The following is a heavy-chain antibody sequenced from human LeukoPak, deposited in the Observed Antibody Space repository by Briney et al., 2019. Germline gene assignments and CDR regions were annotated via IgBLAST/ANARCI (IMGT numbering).Heavy chain of an antibody. CDR3: ARSKPPAVKDYYGLDV. CDR2: IYSGGST. Sequence: GGSLRLSCAASGFTVSTNYMNWVRQAPGRGLEWVSVIYSGGSTYYVDSVKGRFTISRDNSKNTLRLLMNSLRAEDTAVYFCARSKPPAVKDYYGLDVWGQGTTVTVSS. J-gene: IGHJ6*02. CDR1: GFTVSTNY. D-gene: IGHD6-13*01. V-gene: IGHV3-66*01.